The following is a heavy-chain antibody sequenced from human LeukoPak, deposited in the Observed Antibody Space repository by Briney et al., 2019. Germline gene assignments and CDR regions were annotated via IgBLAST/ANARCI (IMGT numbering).Heavy chain of an antibody. Sequence: GGSLRLSCAASGVTFSSYAMSWVRQAPGKGMEWVSAISGSGGSTYYADSVKGRFTISRDNSKNTLYLQMNSLRAEDTAVYYCAKGNPDRYYYGSGSPSFDPWGQGTLVTVSS. CDR2: ISGSGGST. V-gene: IGHV3-23*01. CDR1: GVTFSSYA. D-gene: IGHD3-10*01. CDR3: AKGNPDRYYYGSGSPSFDP. J-gene: IGHJ5*02.